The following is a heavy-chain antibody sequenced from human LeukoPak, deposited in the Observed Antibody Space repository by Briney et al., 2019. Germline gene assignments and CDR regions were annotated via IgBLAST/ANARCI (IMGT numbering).Heavy chain of an antibody. CDR2: ISGSGGKT. CDR3: ARDSTLLTDYYDSSGYYAPDY. V-gene: IGHV3-23*01. J-gene: IGHJ4*02. CDR1: GFTFTNYA. D-gene: IGHD3-22*01. Sequence: GGSLRLSCVASGFTFTNYAMTWVRQAPGKGLEWVSSISGSGGKTYYADSVKGRFTISRDNSKNTLYLQMNSLRAEDTAVYYCARDSTLLTDYYDSSGYYAPDYWGQGTLVTVSS.